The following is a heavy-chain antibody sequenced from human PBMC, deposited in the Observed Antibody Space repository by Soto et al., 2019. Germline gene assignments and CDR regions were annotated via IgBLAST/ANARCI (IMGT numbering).Heavy chain of an antibody. CDR2: IYWDDDK. V-gene: IGHV2-5*02. CDR1: GFSLTTSGVG. CDR3: AHRVLRTVFGLVTTTAIYFDF. Sequence: QITLNESGPAQVKPRQTLTLTCTFSGFSLTTSGVGVGWIRQSPGRAPAWLALIYWDDDKRYSPSLKSRPTITKDASKNQAVLTMTDLDPADTATYYCAHRVLRTVFGLVTTTAIYFDFWGQGTPVAVSS. J-gene: IGHJ4*02. D-gene: IGHD3-3*01.